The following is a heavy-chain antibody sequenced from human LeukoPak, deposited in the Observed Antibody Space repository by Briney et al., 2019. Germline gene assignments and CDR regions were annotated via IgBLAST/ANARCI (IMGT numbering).Heavy chain of an antibody. Sequence: GGSLRLSCAASGFTVSSSHMTWVRQAVGTGLEWVSFIYSGGDTSYADAVKGRFTISRDNSKNTLYLQMNSLRVEDSALYYCARGYYGSGSYYMGNYWGQGTLVTVSS. J-gene: IGHJ4*02. CDR2: IYSGGDT. D-gene: IGHD3-10*01. CDR1: GFTVSSSH. V-gene: IGHV3-53*01. CDR3: ARGYYGSGSYYMGNY.